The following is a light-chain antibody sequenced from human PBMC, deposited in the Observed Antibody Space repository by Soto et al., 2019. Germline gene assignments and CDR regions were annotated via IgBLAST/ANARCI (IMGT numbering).Light chain of an antibody. J-gene: IGKJ1*01. CDR2: GTS. CDR1: QSISIW. CDR3: QHHYDYSWT. V-gene: IGKV1-5*03. Sequence: DIHMTQSPSTLSASVGDRVTITCRASQSISIWLAWYQQKPGRAPNLLIYGTSSLESGVPSRFSGSGSGTEFTLTISSLQPDDYATYYCQHHYDYSWTCCRGTKVDIK.